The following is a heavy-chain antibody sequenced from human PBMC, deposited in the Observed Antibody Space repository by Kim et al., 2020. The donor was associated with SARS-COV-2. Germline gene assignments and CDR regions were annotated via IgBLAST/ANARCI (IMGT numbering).Heavy chain of an antibody. V-gene: IGHV3-30-3*01. Sequence: YSGNNKDNADSVEGRFTIPRENSKNTLYLQMHSRRAEDTAVYYCARIHYDCWGQGTLVTVSS. CDR3: ARIHYDC. CDR2: YSGNNK. J-gene: IGHJ4*02.